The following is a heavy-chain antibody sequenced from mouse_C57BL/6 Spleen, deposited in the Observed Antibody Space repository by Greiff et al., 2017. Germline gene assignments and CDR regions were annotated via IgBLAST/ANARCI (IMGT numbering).Heavy chain of an antibody. V-gene: IGHV1-82*01. CDR2: IYPGDGDT. Sequence: VKLQQSGPELVKPGASVTISCKASGYAFSSSWMNWVKQRPGKGLEWIGRIYPGDGDTNYNGKFKGKATLTADKSSSTAYMQLSSLTSEDSAVYFCAALTGLDYWGQGTTLTVSS. CDR1: GYAFSSSW. CDR3: AALTGLDY. D-gene: IGHD4-1*01. J-gene: IGHJ2*01.